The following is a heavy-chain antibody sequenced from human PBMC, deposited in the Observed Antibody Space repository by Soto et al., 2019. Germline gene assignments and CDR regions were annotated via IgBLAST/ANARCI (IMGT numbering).Heavy chain of an antibody. CDR3: ARDRIEAAGTPRFNYYYGMDV. D-gene: IGHD6-13*01. J-gene: IGHJ6*02. V-gene: IGHV3-23*01. CDR2: ISGSGLTT. CDR1: GFTFSSYA. Sequence: GGSLRLSCAASGFTFSSYAMSWVRQAPGKGLEWVSAISGSGLTTSYADSVKGRFTISRDNSKNTVFLQMNSLRGEDTAVYYCARDRIEAAGTPRFNYYYGMDVWGQGTTVTVSS.